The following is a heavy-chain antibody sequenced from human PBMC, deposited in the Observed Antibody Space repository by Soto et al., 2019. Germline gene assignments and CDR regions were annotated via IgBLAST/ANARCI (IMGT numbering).Heavy chain of an antibody. V-gene: IGHV3-33*01. CDR2: IWYDGSNR. Sequence: QVQLVESGGGVVQPGTSLRLSCAASGFTISTHGMHWVRQAPGKGLEWVANIWYDGSNRFYADSVKGRFTISKDNSKNTLYLHMSRLRAADKAVYYCAAATTWNFHFHYWGQGTQVTVSS. CDR3: AAATTWNFHFHY. J-gene: IGHJ4*02. D-gene: IGHD1-7*01. CDR1: GFTISTHG.